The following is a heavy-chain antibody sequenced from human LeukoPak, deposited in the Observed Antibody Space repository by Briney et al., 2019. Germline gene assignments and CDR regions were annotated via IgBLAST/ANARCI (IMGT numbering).Heavy chain of an antibody. D-gene: IGHD5-24*01. CDR1: AFTSSNYA. V-gene: IGHV3-23*01. CDR3: AKEMTYHHYNIVDY. J-gene: IGHJ4*02. Sequence: GRSLRPSCAPSAFTSSNYAMSWVRPAPGRGLEWVSAITGIGGTTFYAYSVKGRFTISRDSSKNTLYLQMSSLRAEDTAFYYFAKEMTYHHYNIVDYGGQGTLVTVSS. CDR2: ITGIGGTT.